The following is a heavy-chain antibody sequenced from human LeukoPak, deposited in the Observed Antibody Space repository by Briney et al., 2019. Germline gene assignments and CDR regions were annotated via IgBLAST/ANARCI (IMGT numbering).Heavy chain of an antibody. CDR3: ARRRSGSYIDY. CDR2: IYPSDSET. V-gene: IGHV5-51*01. J-gene: IGHJ4*02. Sequence: GESLKISCKGSGYIFTSYWIGWVRQMPGKGLEWMGIIYPSDSETRYSPSFQGQVTTSVDKSISTAYLQWSSLKASDTAMYYCARRRSGSYIDYWGQGTLVTVSS. CDR1: GYIFTSYW. D-gene: IGHD1-26*01.